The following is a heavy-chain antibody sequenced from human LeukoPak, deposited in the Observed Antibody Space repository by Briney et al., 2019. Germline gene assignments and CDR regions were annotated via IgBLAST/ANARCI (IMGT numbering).Heavy chain of an antibody. V-gene: IGHV3-48*04. J-gene: IGHJ4*02. CDR1: GFTFSTYS. CDR3: ARDGNSFDY. D-gene: IGHD4-23*01. CDR2: ISSSGTTI. Sequence: GGSLRLSCAASGFTFSTYSMNWVRQAPGKGLEWVSYISSSGTTIYYADSVKGRFTISRDNAKNSLYLQMNSLRAEDTAVYYCARDGNSFDYWGQGTLVTVSS.